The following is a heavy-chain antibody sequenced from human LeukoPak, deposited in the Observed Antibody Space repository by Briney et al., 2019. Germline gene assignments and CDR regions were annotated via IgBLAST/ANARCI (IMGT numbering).Heavy chain of an antibody. V-gene: IGHV4-61*02. CDR2: IYTSGST. D-gene: IGHD6-6*01. CDR3: ARAGMAARRFWFDP. CDR1: GGSISSGSYY. J-gene: IGHJ5*02. Sequence: SETLSLTCTVSGGSISSGSYYWSWIRQPAGKGLEWIGRIYTSGSTNYNPSLKSRVTTSVDTSKNQFSLKLSSVTAADTAVYYCARAGMAARRFWFDPWGQGTLVTVSS.